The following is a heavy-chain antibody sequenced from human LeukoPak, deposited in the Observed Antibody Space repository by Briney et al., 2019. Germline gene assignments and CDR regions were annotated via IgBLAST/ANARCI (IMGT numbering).Heavy chain of an antibody. J-gene: IGHJ4*02. D-gene: IGHD6-19*01. CDR1: ASTFSGHW. CDR3: VRGSGWFFGF. V-gene: IGHV3-7*01. CDR2: IDQHGRDK. Sequence: GGSLTLSCAASASTFSGHWMHWVRQAPGKGLEWVASIDQHGRDKYFLDSVKGRFTISRDNSKSSLYLQMDSLRAEDTAVYYCVRGSGWFFGFWGQGSQVTVSS.